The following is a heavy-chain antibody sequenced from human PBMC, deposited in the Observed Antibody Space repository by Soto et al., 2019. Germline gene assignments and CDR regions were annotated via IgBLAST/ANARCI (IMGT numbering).Heavy chain of an antibody. CDR3: ESPPKAVSGYFNY. CDR2: IYYTGSA. CDR1: GDSISSTSYS. D-gene: IGHD3-22*01. Sequence: SETLSLTCTVSGDSISSTSYSWAWIRQTPGKGLEWIGSIYYTGSADYNPSLKSRVNISVDKAKNQFSLKLNSVTAADTAVYYCESPPKAVSGYFNYWGQGTLVTVSS. J-gene: IGHJ4*02. V-gene: IGHV4-39*01.